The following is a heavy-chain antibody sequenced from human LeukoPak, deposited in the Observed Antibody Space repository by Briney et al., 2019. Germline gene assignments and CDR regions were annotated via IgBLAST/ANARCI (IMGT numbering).Heavy chain of an antibody. CDR2: IIPIFGTA. CDR1: GYTFTSYA. J-gene: IGHJ5*02. V-gene: IGHV1-69*13. Sequence: SVKVSCKASGYTFTSYAINWVRQAPGQGLEWMGGIIPIFGTANYAQKFQGRVTITADESTSTAYMELSSLRSEDTAVYYCARTGIAAREGNWFDPWGQGTLVTVSS. CDR3: ARTGIAAREGNWFDP. D-gene: IGHD6-6*01.